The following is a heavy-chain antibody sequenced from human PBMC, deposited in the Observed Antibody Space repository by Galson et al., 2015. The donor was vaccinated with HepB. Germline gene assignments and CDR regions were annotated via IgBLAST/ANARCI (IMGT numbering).Heavy chain of an antibody. CDR2: ISGYSGDA. CDR3: ARVARTSYYFDY. CDR1: GYTFSSYS. J-gene: IGHJ4*02. V-gene: IGHV1-18*01. Sequence: SVKVSCKVSGYTFSSYSIAWLRQAPGQGLECMGWISGYSGDANYAQKFQGRVTVTTDTSTSTACMELRRLTSDDTALYYCARVARTSYYFDYWGQGTLVSVSS.